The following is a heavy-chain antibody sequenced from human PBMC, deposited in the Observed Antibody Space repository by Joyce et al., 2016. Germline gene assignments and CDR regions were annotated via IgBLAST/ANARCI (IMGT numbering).Heavy chain of an antibody. CDR1: GFSFSDYD. Sequence: EVQLVESGGGLVQPGGSLRLSCAASGFSFSDYDMNWVRQAPGKGPEWFSYISSAGGSISYADALKGRFTISRDNAKNSLYLQMNSLRAEDTAVYYCARFGSGSYQPYRYYYYYYMDVWGRGTAVTVSS. D-gene: IGHD3-10*01. J-gene: IGHJ6*03. CDR2: ISSAGGSI. V-gene: IGHV3-48*01. CDR3: ARFGSGSYQPYRYYYYYYMDV.